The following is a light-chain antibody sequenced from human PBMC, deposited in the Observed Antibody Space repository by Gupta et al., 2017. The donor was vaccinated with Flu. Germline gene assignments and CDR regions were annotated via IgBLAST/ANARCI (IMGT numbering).Light chain of an antibody. Sequence: GQTASITCSGDGLGNKYASWYQQKPGQSPVLLIYRDNKRPSGIPERFSGSNSGNTATLTISGTQSMDEADYYCQAWDSPRVFGGGAKLTVL. CDR1: GLGNKY. CDR3: QAWDSPRV. CDR2: RDN. V-gene: IGLV3-1*01. J-gene: IGLJ3*02.